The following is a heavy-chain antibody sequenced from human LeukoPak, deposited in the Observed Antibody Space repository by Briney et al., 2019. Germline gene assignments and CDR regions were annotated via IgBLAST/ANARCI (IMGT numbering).Heavy chain of an antibody. V-gene: IGHV3-7*01. J-gene: IGHJ4*02. CDR2: IKQDGSEK. D-gene: IGHD6-19*01. CDR1: RFTFSNYW. Sequence: GGSLRLSCAASRFTFSNYWMHWVRQAPGKGLEWVANIKQDGSEKYYVDSVKGRFTISRDNAKNSLYLQMNSLRAEDTAVYYCAREDLAVAQFDYWGQGTLVTVSS. CDR3: AREDLAVAQFDY.